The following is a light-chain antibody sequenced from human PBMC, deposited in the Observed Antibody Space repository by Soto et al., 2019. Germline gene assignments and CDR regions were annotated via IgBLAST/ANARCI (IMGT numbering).Light chain of an antibody. CDR3: QQYGSAPRT. CDR2: GAF. CDR1: PSVSSNF. V-gene: IGKV3-20*01. Sequence: EIVLTQSPGTLSLSPGERATLSCRASPSVSSNFVAWYQQKPGQAPRLLISGAFNRATGVPGRFSGGGSGTDFTLTISRLEAEDFAVYYCQQYGSAPRTFGQGTKVEIK. J-gene: IGKJ1*01.